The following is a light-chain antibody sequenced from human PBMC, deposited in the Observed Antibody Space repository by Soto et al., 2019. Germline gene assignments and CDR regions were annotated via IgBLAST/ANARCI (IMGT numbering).Light chain of an antibody. CDR2: GAS. CDR1: QSFTSN. CDR3: HQYSESPHT. V-gene: IGKV3D-15*01. Sequence: EIVMTQSPATLSVSPGERATLSCRASQSFTSNLAWYQHKPGQAPRLLIHGASVRATGIPARFSGSGSGTEVSLTISSLQSEDFALYYCHQYSESPHTFGQGTTLEIK. J-gene: IGKJ2*01.